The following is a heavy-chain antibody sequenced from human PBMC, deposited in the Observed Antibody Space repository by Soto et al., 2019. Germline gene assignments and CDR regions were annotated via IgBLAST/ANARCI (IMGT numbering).Heavy chain of an antibody. CDR3: ARTLGIAAAGGYGMDV. D-gene: IGHD6-13*01. V-gene: IGHV4-59*01. CDR1: GGSISSYY. CDR2: IYYSGST. Sequence: SETLSLTCTVSGGSISSYYLSWIRQPPGKGLECIGYIYYSGSTNYNPSLKSRVTISVDTSKNQFSLKLSSVTAADTAVYYCARTLGIAAAGGYGMDVWGQGTTVTVYS. J-gene: IGHJ6*02.